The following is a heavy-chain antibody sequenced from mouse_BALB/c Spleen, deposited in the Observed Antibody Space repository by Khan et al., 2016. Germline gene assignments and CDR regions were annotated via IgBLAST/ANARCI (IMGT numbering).Heavy chain of an antibody. D-gene: IGHD1-1*01. CDR1: GYSITSGYY. CDR2: ISYDGSN. CDR3: ARDPFYYYGSSYWYFDV. J-gene: IGHJ1*01. Sequence: EVQLQESGPGLVKPSQSLSLTCSVTGYSITSGYYWNWIRQFPGNKLEWMGYISYDGSNNYNPSLKNRISITRDTSKNQFFLKLNSVTTEDTATYYCARDPFYYYGSSYWYFDVLGAGTTVTVSS. V-gene: IGHV3-6*02.